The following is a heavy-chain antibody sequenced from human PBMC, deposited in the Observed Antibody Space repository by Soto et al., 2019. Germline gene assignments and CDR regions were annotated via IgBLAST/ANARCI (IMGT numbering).Heavy chain of an antibody. J-gene: IGHJ4*02. D-gene: IGHD4-4*01. CDR3: ARDISYSKSPRY. Sequence: GGSLRLSCAASGFTVSSNYMSWVRQAPGKGLEWVSVIYSGGSTYYADSVKGRFTISRDNSKNTLYLHMNSLRAEDTAVYYCARDISYSKSPRYWGQGTLVTVSS. V-gene: IGHV3-66*01. CDR2: IYSGGST. CDR1: GFTVSSNY.